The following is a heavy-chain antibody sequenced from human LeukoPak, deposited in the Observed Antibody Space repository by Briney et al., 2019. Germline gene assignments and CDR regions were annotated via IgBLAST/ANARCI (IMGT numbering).Heavy chain of an antibody. D-gene: IGHD3-10*01. CDR2: IGSAGDT. J-gene: IGHJ4*02. Sequence: GGSLRLSCAASGFTLWGYDMHWVRQATGKGLEWVSAIGSAGDTYYPDSVKGRFTMSREDDKNLLYLQLNSLRAGDTAIYYCVRGIGNYYDSGAPNSWGQGTLVTVSS. CDR3: VRGIGNYYDSGAPNS. CDR1: GFTLWGYD. V-gene: IGHV3-13*04.